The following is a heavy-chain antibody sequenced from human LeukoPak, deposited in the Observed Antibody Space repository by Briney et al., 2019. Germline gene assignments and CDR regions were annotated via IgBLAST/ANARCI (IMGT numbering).Heavy chain of an antibody. CDR2: IYYSGST. CDR3: ARGRIRKDGYNYFEYFQQ. Sequence: SETLSLTCTVSGGSISSYYWSWIRQPPGKGLEWIGYIYYSGSTNYNPSLKSRVTISVDTSKNQFSLKLSSVTAADRAVYYSARGRIRKDGYNYFEYFQQWGRGTLVTVSS. V-gene: IGHV4-59*12. J-gene: IGHJ1*01. CDR1: GGSISSYY. D-gene: IGHD5-24*01.